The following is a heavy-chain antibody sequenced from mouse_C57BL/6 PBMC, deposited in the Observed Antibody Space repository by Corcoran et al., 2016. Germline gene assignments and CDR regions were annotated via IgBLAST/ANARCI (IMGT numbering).Heavy chain of an antibody. V-gene: IGHV1-26*01. CDR1: GYTFTDYY. CDR2: INPNNGGT. Sequence: EVQLQQSGPELVKPGASVKISCKASGYTFTDYYMNWVKQSHGKSLEWFGDINPNNGGTSYNQKFKGKATLTVDKSSSTAYMELRSLTSEDSAVYYCARLLPDYWGQGTTLTVSS. CDR3: ARLLPDY. J-gene: IGHJ2*01. D-gene: IGHD1-1*01.